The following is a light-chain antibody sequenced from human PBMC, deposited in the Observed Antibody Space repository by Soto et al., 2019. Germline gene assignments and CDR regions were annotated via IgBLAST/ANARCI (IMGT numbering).Light chain of an antibody. V-gene: IGKV1-8*01. CDR1: QGISSY. Sequence: AIRMTQSPSSLSASTGDRVTITCRASQGISSYLAWYQQKPGKAPKLLIYAASTLQSEVPSRFSGSGSGTDFTLTISCLQSEDFATYYCQQYYSYPRVTFGPGTKVDIK. CDR3: QQYYSYPRVT. CDR2: AAS. J-gene: IGKJ3*01.